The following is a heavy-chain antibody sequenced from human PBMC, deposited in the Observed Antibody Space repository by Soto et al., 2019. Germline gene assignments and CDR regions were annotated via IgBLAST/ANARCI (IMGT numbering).Heavy chain of an antibody. CDR1: GGPISSGGYY. V-gene: IGHV4-31*03. CDR2: IYYSGST. D-gene: IGHD6-13*01. J-gene: IGHJ6*02. Sequence: SETLSLTCTVSGGPISSGGYYWSWIRQHPGKGLEWMGYIYYSGSTYYNPSLKSRVTISVDTSKNQFSLKLSSVTAADTAVYYCARMTIAAADEGYSYYGMDVWGQGTTVTVSS. CDR3: ARMTIAAADEGYSYYGMDV.